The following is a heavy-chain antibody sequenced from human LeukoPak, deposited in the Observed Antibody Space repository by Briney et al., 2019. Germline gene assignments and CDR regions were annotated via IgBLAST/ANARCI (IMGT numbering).Heavy chain of an antibody. Sequence: GASVNVSCKASGYTFTGYYMHWVRQAPGQGLEWMGRINPNSGGTNYAQKFQGRVTMTRDTSISTAYMELSRLRSDDTAVYYCARASHEYGDYELDYWGQGTLVTVSS. CDR2: INPNSGGT. D-gene: IGHD4-17*01. V-gene: IGHV1-2*06. CDR3: ARASHEYGDYELDY. J-gene: IGHJ4*02. CDR1: GYTFTGYY.